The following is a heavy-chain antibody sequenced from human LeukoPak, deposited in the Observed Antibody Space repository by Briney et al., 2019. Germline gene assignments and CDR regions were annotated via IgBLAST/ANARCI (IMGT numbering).Heavy chain of an antibody. CDR3: ARQYCGGDCYNT. CDR1: GYTFTTYY. J-gene: IGHJ5*02. CDR2: INPSTGGT. V-gene: IGHV1-2*02. Sequence: ASVKVSCKASGYTFTTYYMHWVGQAPGQGLQWMGWINPSTGGTKYAENFQGRVTMTRDTSITTASMELSRLTSDDTGVYYCARQYCGGDCYNTWGQGTLVIVAS. D-gene: IGHD2-21*02.